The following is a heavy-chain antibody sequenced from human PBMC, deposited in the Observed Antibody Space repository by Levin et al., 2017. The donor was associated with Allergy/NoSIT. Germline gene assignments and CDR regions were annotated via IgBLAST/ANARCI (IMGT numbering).Heavy chain of an antibody. CDR1: GFIFSDYW. Sequence: GESLKISCAASGFIFSDYWMTWVRQTPGKGLEWVANIKEDGSEGFYVDSVKGRFTVSRDKAGKSVFLQMNSLRAEDTAVYYCASLGSVVASNGALDYWGQGALVTVSS. V-gene: IGHV3-7*01. D-gene: IGHD2-15*01. J-gene: IGHJ4*02. CDR3: ASLGSVVASNGALDY. CDR2: IKEDGSEG.